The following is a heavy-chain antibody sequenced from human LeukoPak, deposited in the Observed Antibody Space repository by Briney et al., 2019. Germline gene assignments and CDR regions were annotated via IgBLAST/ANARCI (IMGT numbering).Heavy chain of an antibody. CDR3: ARGIYDGSHTLDP. CDR1: GYTFTRYD. D-gene: IGHD3-3*01. Sequence: AAVKVSCKAAGYTFTRYDINGVGEASGQGGEGRGGMNPYSGNTGNERKFQERGTMTRDKYINTDFLDLRRLTYEDTAVYYCARGIYDGSHTLDPWGQGTLVTVSS. CDR2: MNPYSGNT. J-gene: IGHJ5*02. V-gene: IGHV1-8*01.